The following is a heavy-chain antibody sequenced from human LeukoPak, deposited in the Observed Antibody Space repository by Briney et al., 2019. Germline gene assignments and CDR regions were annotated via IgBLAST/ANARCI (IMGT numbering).Heavy chain of an antibody. V-gene: IGHV1-2*02. CDR1: GYTFIGYY. CDR2: INPNSGGT. D-gene: IGHD1-26*01. CDR3: ARAEWDRAWFDP. J-gene: IGHJ5*02. Sequence: GASVKVSCKASGYTFIGYYMHWVRQAPGQGLEWMGWINPNSGGTNYAQKFQGRVTMTRDTSISTAYMELSRLRSDDTAVYYCARAEWDRAWFDPWGQGTLVTVSS.